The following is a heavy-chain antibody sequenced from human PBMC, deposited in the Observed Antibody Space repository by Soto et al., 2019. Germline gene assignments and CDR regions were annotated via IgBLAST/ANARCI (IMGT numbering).Heavy chain of an antibody. CDR1: GFTFSSYA. Sequence: QVQLVESGGGVVQPGRSLRLSCAASGFTFSSYAMHWVRQSTGKGLEWVAVISYDGSNKYYADSVKGRFTISRDNSKNTLYLQMNSLRAEDTAVYYCARGHVDTAAFDYWGQGTLVTVSS. CDR3: ARGHVDTAAFDY. V-gene: IGHV3-30-3*01. CDR2: ISYDGSNK. J-gene: IGHJ4*02. D-gene: IGHD5-18*01.